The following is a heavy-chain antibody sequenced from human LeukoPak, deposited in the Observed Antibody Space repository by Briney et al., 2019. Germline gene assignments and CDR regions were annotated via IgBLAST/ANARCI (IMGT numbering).Heavy chain of an antibody. CDR2: ISAYNGNT. J-gene: IGHJ4*02. Sequence: GASVKVSCKASGYTFTSYGSSWVRQAPGQGLEWMGWISAYNGNTNYAQKLQGRVTMTTDTSTSTAYMEPRSLRSDDTAVYYRARKTVGATAEDYWGQGTLVTVSS. D-gene: IGHD1-26*01. CDR3: ARKTVGATAEDY. V-gene: IGHV1-18*01. CDR1: GYTFTSYG.